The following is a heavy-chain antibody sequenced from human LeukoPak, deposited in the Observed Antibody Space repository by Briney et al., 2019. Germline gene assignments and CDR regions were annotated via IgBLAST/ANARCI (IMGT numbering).Heavy chain of an antibody. J-gene: IGHJ4*02. CDR3: ARDVSSSRSKYFDY. V-gene: IGHV1-46*01. CDR2: INPSGGNT. Sequence: ASVKPSCKASGYTFTSYYMHWVRQAPGQGLEWMGIINPSGGNTSYAQKFQGRVTMTRDMSTHTVYMELSSLRSEDTAVYYCARDVSSSRSKYFDYWGQGTLVTVSS. CDR1: GYTFTSYY. D-gene: IGHD6-13*01.